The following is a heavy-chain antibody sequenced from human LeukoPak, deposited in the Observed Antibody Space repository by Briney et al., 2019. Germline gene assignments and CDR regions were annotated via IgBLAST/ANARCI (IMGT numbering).Heavy chain of an antibody. J-gene: IGHJ5*02. D-gene: IGHD2-2*02. Sequence: SETLSLTCTVSGGSISSGGYYWSWIRQHPGKGLEWIGYIYYSGSTYYNPSLKSRVTISVDTSKNQFSLKLSSVTAADTAAYYCARGGYCSSTSCYRNWFDPWGQGTLVTVSS. CDR2: IYYSGST. V-gene: IGHV4-31*03. CDR3: ARGGYCSSTSCYRNWFDP. CDR1: GGSISSGGYY.